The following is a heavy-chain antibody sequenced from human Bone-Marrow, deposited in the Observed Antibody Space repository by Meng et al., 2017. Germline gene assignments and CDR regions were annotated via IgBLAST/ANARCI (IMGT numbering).Heavy chain of an antibody. V-gene: IGHV4-4*02. CDR1: GGSINSDIW. CDR2: VYHRGDT. D-gene: IGHD1-7*01. J-gene: IGHJ4*02. CDR3: GRDQGRELINH. Sequence: QVQLQESGPGLVKPSQTLSLTCAVSGGSINSDIWWSWVRQPPGKGLEWIGEVYHRGDTNYNPSLKSRVDISVDKSKNQFYLSLFSVTAADTAVYYCGRDQGRELINHWGQGTLVTVSS.